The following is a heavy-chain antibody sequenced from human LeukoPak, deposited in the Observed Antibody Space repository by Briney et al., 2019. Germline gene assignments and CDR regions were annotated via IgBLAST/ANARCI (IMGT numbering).Heavy chain of an antibody. D-gene: IGHD1-26*01. CDR3: ARGGTYCPDY. V-gene: IGHV3-48*02. Sequence: QSGGSLRLSCAASGFTFSSYNMNWVRQAPGKGLGWVSYISSSSSPIFYADSVKGLFTISRDNAKNSLYLQMNSLRDDDTAVYYCARGGTYCPDYWGQGTLVTVSS. CDR2: ISSSSSPI. J-gene: IGHJ4*02. CDR1: GFTFSSYN.